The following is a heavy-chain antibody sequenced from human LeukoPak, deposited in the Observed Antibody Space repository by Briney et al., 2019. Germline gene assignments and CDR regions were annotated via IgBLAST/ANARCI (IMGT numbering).Heavy chain of an antibody. CDR1: GASTSSGLYY. V-gene: IGHV4-61*02. J-gene: IGHJ6*03. D-gene: IGHD3-22*01. CDR3: ARENRFSSGYPSYYYYYYMDV. CDR2: IYTSGST. Sequence: SETLSLTCTVSGASTSSGLYYWNWFRQPAGKGLEWIGRIYTSGSTNYNPSLKSRVTMSVDTSKNQFSLKLSSVTAADTAVYYCARENRFSSGYPSYYYYYYMDVWGKGTTVTISS.